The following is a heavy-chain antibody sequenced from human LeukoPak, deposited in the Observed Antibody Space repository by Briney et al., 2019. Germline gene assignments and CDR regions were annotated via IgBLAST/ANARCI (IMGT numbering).Heavy chain of an antibody. CDR3: ARDLLGSGSWRYYFDY. V-gene: IGHV3-21*01. D-gene: IGHD3-10*01. J-gene: IGHJ4*02. CDR2: ISSSSSYI. Sequence: GGSLRLSCAASGFTFSSCSMNWVRQAPGKGLEWVSSISSSSSYIYYADSVKGRFTISRDNAKNSLYLQMNSLRAEDTAVYYCARDLLGSGSWRYYFDYWGQGTLVTVSS. CDR1: GFTFSSCS.